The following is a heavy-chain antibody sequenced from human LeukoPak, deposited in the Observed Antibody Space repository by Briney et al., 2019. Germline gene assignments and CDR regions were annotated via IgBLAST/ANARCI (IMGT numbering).Heavy chain of an antibody. CDR3: VRLLGRLVDH. D-gene: IGHD3-16*01. CDR2: IHSSETT. Sequence: PSETLSLTCSVSGGSINSDFWTWIRQPAGKGLEWIGRIHSSETTIYSPSLKSRVTMSLDMAKKQFSLRLNSVTATDTAVYYCVRLLGRLVDHWGQGTLVTVSS. CDR1: GGSINSDF. J-gene: IGHJ4*02. V-gene: IGHV4-4*07.